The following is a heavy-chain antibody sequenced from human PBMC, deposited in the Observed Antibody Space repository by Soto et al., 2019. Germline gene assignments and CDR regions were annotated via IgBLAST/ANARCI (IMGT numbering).Heavy chain of an antibody. CDR1: GGSFSGYY. CDR2: INHSGST. CDR3: ARDLWRASCYDFWSGYYPGRNYYYYYGMDV. V-gene: IGHV4-34*01. D-gene: IGHD3-3*01. Sequence: SETLSLTCAVYGGSFSGYYWSWIRQPPGKGLEWIGEINHSGSTNYNPSLKSRVTISVDTSKNQFSLKLSSVTAADTAVYYCARDLWRASCYDFWSGYYPGRNYYYYYGMDVWGQGTTVTVSS. J-gene: IGHJ6*02.